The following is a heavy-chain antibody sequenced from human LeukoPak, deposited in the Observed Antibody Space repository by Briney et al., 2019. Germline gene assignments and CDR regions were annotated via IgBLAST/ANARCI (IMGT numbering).Heavy chain of an antibody. Sequence: GGSLRLSCAASGFTFSSYAMSWVRQAPGKGLEWVSAISGSGGSTYYADSVKGRFTISRDNSKNTLYLQMNSLRAEDTAVYYCAKHPLGYYYDSSRYYDYWGQGTLVTVSS. CDR1: GFTFSSYA. J-gene: IGHJ4*02. D-gene: IGHD3-22*01. CDR3: AKHPLGYYYDSSRYYDY. CDR2: ISGSGGST. V-gene: IGHV3-23*01.